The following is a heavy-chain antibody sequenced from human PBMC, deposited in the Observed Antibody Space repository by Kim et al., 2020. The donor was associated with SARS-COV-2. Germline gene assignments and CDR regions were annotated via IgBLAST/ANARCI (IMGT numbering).Heavy chain of an antibody. CDR2: T. Sequence: TDDNPSLKSRVTIAVDTSKNQFSLKLSSVTAADTAVYYCARRAIVRPFDYWGQGTLVTVSS. D-gene: IGHD2-21*01. V-gene: IGHV4-34*01. J-gene: IGHJ4*02. CDR3: ARRAIVRPFDY.